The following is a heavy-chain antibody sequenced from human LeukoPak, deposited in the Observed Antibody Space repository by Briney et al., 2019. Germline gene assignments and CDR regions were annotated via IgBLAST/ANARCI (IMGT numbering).Heavy chain of an antibody. V-gene: IGHV4-39*07. CDR1: GGSIRSSTYY. CDR2: MYHSGST. J-gene: IGHJ4*02. CDR3: ARGFRGDNFDY. Sequence: SETLSLTCIVSGGSIRSSTYYWGWIRQPPGKGLEWIGTMYHSGSTNYNPSLKSRVTISVDTSKNQFSLKLSSVTAADTAVYFCARGFRGDNFDYWGQGTLVTVSS. D-gene: IGHD7-27*01.